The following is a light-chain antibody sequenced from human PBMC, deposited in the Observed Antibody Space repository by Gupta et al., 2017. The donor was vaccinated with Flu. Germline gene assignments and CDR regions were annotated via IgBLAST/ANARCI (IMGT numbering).Light chain of an antibody. J-gene: IGLJ2*01. CDR1: SRDIGGYNY. CDR2: EVS. Sequence: GTSRDIGGYNYGSWPQNHPGKAPKPMIYEVSNPPSGVSNRFSASKSGNTASLTISGLQAEDEADYYCSSCTSTSMIFGGGTTLTVL. CDR3: SSCTSTSMI. V-gene: IGLV2-14*01.